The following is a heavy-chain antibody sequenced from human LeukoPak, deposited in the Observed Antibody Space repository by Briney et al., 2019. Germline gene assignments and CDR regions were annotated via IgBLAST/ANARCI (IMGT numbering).Heavy chain of an antibody. D-gene: IGHD2-15*01. CDR2: INHSGST. J-gene: IGHJ4*02. CDR1: GGSFRGYY. CDR3: AGALVVVAAAYFDY. V-gene: IGHV4-34*01. Sequence: SETLSLTCAVYGGSFRGYYWSWIRQPPGEGLEWIGEINHSGSTNYNPSLKSRVTISVDTSKNQFSPKLSSVTAADTAVYYCAGALVVVAAAYFDYWGQGTLVTVSS.